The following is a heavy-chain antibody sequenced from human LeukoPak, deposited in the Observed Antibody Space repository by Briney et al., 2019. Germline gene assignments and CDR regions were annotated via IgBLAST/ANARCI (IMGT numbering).Heavy chain of an antibody. CDR2: INTDGSIT. CDR1: GFTFSDYW. CDR3: ARDRGPRTGFMVREAYDY. V-gene: IGHV3-74*01. J-gene: IGHJ4*02. Sequence: GGSLRLSCAASGFTFSDYWIHWVRQAPGKGQVWVSRINTDGSITNYADSVKGRFSISRDNAKNTLYLQMSSLRAEDTAVYYCARDRGPRTGFMVREAYDYWGQGTLVTVSS. D-gene: IGHD3-10*01.